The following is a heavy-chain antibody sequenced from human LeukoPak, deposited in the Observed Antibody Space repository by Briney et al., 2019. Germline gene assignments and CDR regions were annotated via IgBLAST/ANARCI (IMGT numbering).Heavy chain of an antibody. V-gene: IGHV3-53*01. D-gene: IGHD1-1*01. J-gene: IGHJ4*02. CDR3: ARAPNWRFDH. Sequence: GGSLRLSCAASGFSVSSIYMNWVRQAPGKGLEWVSVIYSDGTTYYADSVKGRFTISRDDSKNTLYLHMKSLRAEDTAVYYCARAPNWRFDHWGQGTLVTVSP. CDR2: IYSDGTT. CDR1: GFSVSSIY.